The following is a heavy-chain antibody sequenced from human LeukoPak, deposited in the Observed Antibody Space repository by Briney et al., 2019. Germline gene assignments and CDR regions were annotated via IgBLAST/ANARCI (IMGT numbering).Heavy chain of an antibody. CDR3: ARGDALDY. D-gene: IGHD2-2*01. J-gene: IGHJ4*02. Sequence: PGGSLRLSCAASGFTFSDYYMSWIRQAPGKGLEWVANIKQDGSEKYYVDSVKGRFTISRDNAKNSLYLQMNSLRAEDTAVYYCARGDALDYWGQGTLVTVSS. V-gene: IGHV3-7*01. CDR1: GFTFSDYY. CDR2: IKQDGSEK.